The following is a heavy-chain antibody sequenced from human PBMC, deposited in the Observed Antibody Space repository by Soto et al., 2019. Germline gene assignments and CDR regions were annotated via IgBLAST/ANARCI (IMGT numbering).Heavy chain of an antibody. CDR1: GFTFSSYG. Sequence: GGSLRLSCAASGFTFSSYGMHWVRQAPGKGLEWVAVIWYDGSNKYYADSVKGRFTISRDNSKNTLYLQMNSLRAEDTAVYYCARDPGVLMVPNNWFDPWGQGTLVTVSS. J-gene: IGHJ5*02. CDR2: IWYDGSNK. CDR3: ARDPGVLMVPNNWFDP. D-gene: IGHD2-8*01. V-gene: IGHV3-33*01.